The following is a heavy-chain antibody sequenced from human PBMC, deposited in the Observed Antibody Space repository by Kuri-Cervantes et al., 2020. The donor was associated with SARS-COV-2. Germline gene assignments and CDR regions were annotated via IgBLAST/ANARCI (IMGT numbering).Heavy chain of an antibody. Sequence: GGSLRLSCAASGFTFSSYWMHWVRQAPGKGLVWVSRINSDGSSTSYADSVKGRFTISRDNAKNTLYLQMNSLRAEDTAVYYCARVPSITMVRGGNSYGMDVWGQGTTVTVSS. V-gene: IGHV3-74*01. CDR3: ARVPSITMVRGGNSYGMDV. CDR1: GFTFSSYW. CDR2: INSDGSST. D-gene: IGHD3-10*01. J-gene: IGHJ6*02.